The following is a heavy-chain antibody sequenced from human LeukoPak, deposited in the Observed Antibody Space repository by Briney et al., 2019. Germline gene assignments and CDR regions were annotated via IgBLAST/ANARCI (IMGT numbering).Heavy chain of an antibody. J-gene: IGHJ6*02. CDR3: ARDYSSSWYPYYYYYYGMDV. V-gene: IGHV3-21*01. Sequence: GGSLRLSCAASGFTFSSYSMNWVRQAPGKGLEWVSSISSSSSYIYYADSVKGRFTISRDSAKNSLYLQMNSLRAEDTAVYYCARDYSSSWYPYYYYYYGMDVWGQGTTVTVSS. CDR1: GFTFSSYS. CDR2: ISSSSSYI. D-gene: IGHD6-13*01.